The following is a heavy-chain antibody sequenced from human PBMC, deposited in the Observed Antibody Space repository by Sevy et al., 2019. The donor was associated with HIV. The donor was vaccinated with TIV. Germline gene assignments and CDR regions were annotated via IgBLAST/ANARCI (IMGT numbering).Heavy chain of an antibody. CDR3: AKEAISSGWYRGGDYFDY. CDR1: GFTFSSYG. D-gene: IGHD6-19*01. Sequence: GGSLRLSCAASGFTFSSYGMHWVRQAPGKGLEWVAVISYDGSNKYYADSMKGRFTISRDNSKNTLYLQMNSLRAEDTAVYYCAKEAISSGWYRGGDYFDYWGQGTLVTVSS. V-gene: IGHV3-30*18. CDR2: ISYDGSNK. J-gene: IGHJ4*02.